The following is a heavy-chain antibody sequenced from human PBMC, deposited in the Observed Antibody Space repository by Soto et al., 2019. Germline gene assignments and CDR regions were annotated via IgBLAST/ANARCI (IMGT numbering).Heavy chain of an antibody. CDR3: ARVMTTVTNAFDI. J-gene: IGHJ3*02. CDR1: GVSISSGDYY. D-gene: IGHD4-17*01. V-gene: IGHV4-31*03. CDR2: IYPSGST. Sequence: SETLSLTCTVSGVSISSGDYYWTWIRQHPGKGLEWIGYIYPSGSTYYNPSLKSRVTISIDTSKNQFSLKLSSVTAADTAVYYCARVMTTVTNAFDIWGQGTMVTVSS.